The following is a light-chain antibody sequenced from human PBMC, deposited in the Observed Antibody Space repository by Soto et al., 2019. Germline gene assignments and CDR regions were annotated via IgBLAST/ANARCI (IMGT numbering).Light chain of an antibody. CDR2: GNS. V-gene: IGLV1-40*01. CDR1: SSNIGPGYD. CDR3: QSYDSSLWV. J-gene: IGLJ3*02. Sequence: QLVLTQPPSVSGAPGQRVTISCTGSSSNIGPGYDVHWYQQLPGTAPKLLIYGNSNRPSGVPDRFSGSKSGTSASLAITGLQAEDEADYYCQSYDSSLWVFGGGTKLTVL.